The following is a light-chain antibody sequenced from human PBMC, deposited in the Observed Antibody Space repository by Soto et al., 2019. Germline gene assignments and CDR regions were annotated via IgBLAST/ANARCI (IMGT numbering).Light chain of an antibody. CDR1: SSDVGGYNY. CDR2: EAS. CDR3: NSYTSDNRNYV. V-gene: IGLV2-14*01. J-gene: IGLJ1*01. Sequence: QSVLTQPASVSGSPGQSITISCTGTSSDVGGYNYVSWYQQHPGKAPKLMIYEASNRPSGVSRRFSGSKSGNTASLTISGLQAEDEAHYYCNSYTSDNRNYVFGTGTKVTVL.